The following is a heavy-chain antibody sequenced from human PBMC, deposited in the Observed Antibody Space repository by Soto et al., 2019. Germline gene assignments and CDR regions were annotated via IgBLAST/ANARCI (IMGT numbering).Heavy chain of an antibody. D-gene: IGHD2-15*01. CDR3: ARPGRYCSGGSCFQAPNNWFDP. CDR1: GYTFTSYA. Sequence: ASVKVSCKASGYTFTSYAMHWVRQAPGQRLEWMGWINAGNGNTKCSQKFQGRVTITRDTSASTAYMELSSLRSEDTAVYYCARPGRYCSGGSCFQAPNNWFDPWGQGTLVTVSS. J-gene: IGHJ5*02. V-gene: IGHV1-3*01. CDR2: INAGNGNT.